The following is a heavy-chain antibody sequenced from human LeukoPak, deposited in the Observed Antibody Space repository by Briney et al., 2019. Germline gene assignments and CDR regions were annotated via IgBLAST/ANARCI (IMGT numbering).Heavy chain of an antibody. V-gene: IGHV3-21*01. Sequence: AGGSLRLSCVASGFTLSSYNMKWVRQAPGKRLEWVSSISWRNIDIEYADSVKGRFTISRDNDKKSLYLQMNSLRVEDTAVYYCARVYSSTWYSGYLHMDVWGKGTTVTVSS. CDR2: ISWRNIDI. CDR1: GFTLSSYN. D-gene: IGHD6-13*01. J-gene: IGHJ6*03. CDR3: ARVYSSTWYSGYLHMDV.